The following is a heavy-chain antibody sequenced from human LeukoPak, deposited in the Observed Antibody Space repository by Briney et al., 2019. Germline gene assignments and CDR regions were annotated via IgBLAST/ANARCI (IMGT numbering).Heavy chain of an antibody. CDR3: ARGIGTTNFDY. CDR2: IYTSGTT. D-gene: IGHD1-7*01. Sequence: SETLSLTCTVSGDSTNGYYWSWIRQPAGEGPEWIGRIYTSGTTNYNPSLKSRVTMSVDTSKTQFSLRLNSVTAADTAVYYCARGIGTTNFDYWGQGALVTVSS. V-gene: IGHV4-4*07. J-gene: IGHJ4*02. CDR1: GDSTNGYY.